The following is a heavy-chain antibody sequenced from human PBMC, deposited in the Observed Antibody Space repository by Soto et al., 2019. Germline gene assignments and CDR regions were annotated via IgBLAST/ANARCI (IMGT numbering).Heavy chain of an antibody. V-gene: IGHV4-31*11. CDR2: SYYSGST. CDR3: ARFSVGHQDSSGYYFVDL. D-gene: IGHD3-22*01. Sequence: QVQLQESGPGLVKPSQTLSLTCAVSGGSISSRGYYWTWIRQHPGKGLEWIGYSYYSGSTYYSPSLKRRVTISVDTSKNQFSLKLSSVTAADTAVYYCARFSVGHQDSSGYYFVDLWGQGTLVTVSS. CDR1: GGSISSRGYY. J-gene: IGHJ5*02.